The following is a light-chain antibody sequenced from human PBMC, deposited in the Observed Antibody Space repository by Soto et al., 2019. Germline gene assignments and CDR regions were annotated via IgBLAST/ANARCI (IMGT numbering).Light chain of an antibody. V-gene: IGKV3-15*01. CDR2: GAS. CDR1: QSVSSN. CDR3: QHYDTCPL. Sequence: EIVMTQSPATLSVSPGESATLSCRASQSVSSNLAWYQQKPGQAPRLLIFGASTRATGIPARFSGSGSGTEFTLTISSMQSEDFAVYYCQHYDTCPLFGPGTKVDIK. J-gene: IGKJ3*01.